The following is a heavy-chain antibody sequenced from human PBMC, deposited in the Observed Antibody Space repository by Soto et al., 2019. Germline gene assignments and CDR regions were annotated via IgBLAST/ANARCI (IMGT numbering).Heavy chain of an antibody. V-gene: IGHV3-64*01. CDR2: ISSNGGST. CDR3: ARGDILTGYSGFDH. D-gene: IGHD3-9*01. CDR1: GFTFSSYA. J-gene: IGHJ4*02. Sequence: AGGSLRLSCAASGFTFSSYAMHWVRQAPGKGLEYVSAISSNGGSTYYANSVKGRFTISRDNSKNTLYLQMGSLRAEDMAVYYRARGDILTGYSGFDHWGQGTLVTVSS.